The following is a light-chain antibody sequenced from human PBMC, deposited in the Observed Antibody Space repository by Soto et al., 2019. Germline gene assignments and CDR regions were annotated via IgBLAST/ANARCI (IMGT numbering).Light chain of an antibody. CDR1: SSNIGSNA. Sequence: QSVLTQPPSASGTPGQGVTISCSGSSSNIGSNAVNWYQQLPGTAPKLLIYDNNQGPSGVPDRFSGSKSGTSASLAISGLQSEDEADYYCAAWDDSLNGVVFGGGTKVTVL. CDR3: AAWDDSLNGVV. V-gene: IGLV1-44*01. CDR2: DNN. J-gene: IGLJ2*01.